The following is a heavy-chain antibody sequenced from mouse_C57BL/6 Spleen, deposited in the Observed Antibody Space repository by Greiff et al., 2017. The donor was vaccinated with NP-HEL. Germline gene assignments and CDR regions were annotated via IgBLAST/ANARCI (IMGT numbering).Heavy chain of an antibody. Sequence: EVQLQQSGPGLVKPSQSLSLTCSVTGYSITSGYYWNWIRQFPGNKLEWMGYISNDGSNNYNPSLKNRITITRDTSKNQFFLKLNSVTTEDTATYYCARMITTHYYAMDYWGQGTSVTVSS. CDR3: ARMITTHYYAMDY. D-gene: IGHD2-4*01. CDR1: GYSITSGYY. J-gene: IGHJ4*01. V-gene: IGHV3-6*01. CDR2: ISNDGSN.